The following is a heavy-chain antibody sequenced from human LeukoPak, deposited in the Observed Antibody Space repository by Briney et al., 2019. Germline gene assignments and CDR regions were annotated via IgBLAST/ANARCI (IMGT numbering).Heavy chain of an antibody. CDR2: INPNSGGT. D-gene: IGHD3-10*01. Sequence: ASVTVSCTASGYTFTGYYMHWVRQAPGQGLEWMGWINPNSGGTNYAQKFQGRVTMTRDTSISTAYMELSRLRSDDTAVYYCARAAITMVRGAMGYWGQGTLVTVSS. J-gene: IGHJ4*02. CDR3: ARAAITMVRGAMGY. V-gene: IGHV1-2*02. CDR1: GYTFTGYY.